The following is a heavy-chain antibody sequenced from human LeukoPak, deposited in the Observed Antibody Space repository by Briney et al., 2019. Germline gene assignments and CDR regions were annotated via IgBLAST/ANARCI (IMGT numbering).Heavy chain of an antibody. Sequence: ASVKVSCKASGYTFTNSYIHWVRQAPGQVLEWMGLINPDGGNTNYAQNFQGRVTLTRDTSTSTVYMELSSLRSDDTAVYYCAREDYDILTGYKPWGQGTLVTVSS. CDR1: GYTFTNSY. V-gene: IGHV1-46*01. D-gene: IGHD3-9*01. CDR2: INPDGGNT. J-gene: IGHJ5*02. CDR3: AREDYDILTGYKP.